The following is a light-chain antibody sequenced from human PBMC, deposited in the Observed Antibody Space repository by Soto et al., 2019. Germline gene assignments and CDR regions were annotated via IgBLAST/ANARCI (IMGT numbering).Light chain of an antibody. Sequence: QTVVTQEPSFSVSPGGTVTLTCGLSSGSVSTSYYPSWYQQTPGQAPRTLIYSTNTRSSGVPDRFSGSILGNKADLTITGAQADDESDYYCVLYMGSGTLFGGGTKLTVL. J-gene: IGLJ2*01. CDR2: STN. V-gene: IGLV8-61*01. CDR3: VLYMGSGTL. CDR1: SGSVSTSYY.